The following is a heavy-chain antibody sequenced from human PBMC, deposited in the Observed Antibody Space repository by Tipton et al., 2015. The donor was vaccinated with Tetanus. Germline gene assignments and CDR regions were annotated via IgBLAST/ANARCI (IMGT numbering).Heavy chain of an antibody. CDR3: ARGGTMVHGVILQDHFYY. CDR2: IYHNGGT. D-gene: IGHD3-10*01. CDR1: GGSISSAGYS. Sequence: TLSLTCAVSGGSISSAGYSWSWIRQPPGKGLEWIGFIYHNGGTYYNPSLKSRATISVDRSKNQFSLKLSSVTAADTAVYFCARGGTMVHGVILQDHFYYWGQGTLVTVSS. J-gene: IGHJ4*02. V-gene: IGHV4-30-2*01.